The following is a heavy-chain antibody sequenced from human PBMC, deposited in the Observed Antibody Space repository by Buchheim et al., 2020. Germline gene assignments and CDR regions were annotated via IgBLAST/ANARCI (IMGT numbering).Heavy chain of an antibody. J-gene: IGHJ6*02. V-gene: IGHV3-7*01. Sequence: EVHLLESGGALVQPGGSLRLSCAASGFPFSGYWMNWVRQAPGKGLEWVASVKQDGSDKHYVEFVRGRFTISKDNAKDSLSLQMNSLRAEDTAVYYCAKAVAGTKNSYYYYGMDVWGQGTT. CDR3: AKAVAGTKNSYYYYGMDV. CDR2: VKQDGSDK. D-gene: IGHD6-19*01. CDR1: GFPFSGYW.